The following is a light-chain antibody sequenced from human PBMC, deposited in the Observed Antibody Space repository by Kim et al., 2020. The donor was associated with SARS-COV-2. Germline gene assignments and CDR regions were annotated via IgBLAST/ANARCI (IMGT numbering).Light chain of an antibody. CDR2: GKN. CDR3: NSRDSNDNVV. V-gene: IGLV3-19*01. CDR1: SLRRYY. Sequence: VAVGQTVRITCQGDSLRRYYATWYQQKPGQAPILVIYGKNKRPSGIPDRFSGSSSGNTASLTITGTQAGDEADYYCNSRDSNDNVVFGGGTQLTVL. J-gene: IGLJ2*01.